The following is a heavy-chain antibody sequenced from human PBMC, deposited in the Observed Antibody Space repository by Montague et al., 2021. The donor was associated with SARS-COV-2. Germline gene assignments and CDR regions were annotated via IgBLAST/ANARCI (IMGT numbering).Heavy chain of an antibody. D-gene: IGHD7-27*01. CDR1: GFTFSSYA. CDR3: ARDFVVPWGH. CDR2: ISYDGSNK. Sequence: SLRLSCAASGFTFSSYAMHWVRQAPGKGLERVAVISYDGSNKYYADSVKGRFTISRDNSKNTLYLQVNSLRAEDTAVYYCARDFVVPWGHWGQGTLVTVSS. V-gene: IGHV3-30-3*01. J-gene: IGHJ4*02.